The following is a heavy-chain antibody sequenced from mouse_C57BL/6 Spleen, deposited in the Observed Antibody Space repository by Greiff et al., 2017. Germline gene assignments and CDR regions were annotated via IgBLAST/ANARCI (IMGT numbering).Heavy chain of an antibody. CDR3: ARGYDGYYVFDY. Sequence: EVQVVESGPVLVKPGASVKMSCKASGYTFTDYYMNWVKQSHGKSLEWIGVINPYNGGTSYNQKFKGKATLTVDKSSSTAYMELNSLTSEDSAVYYCARGYDGYYVFDYWGQGTTLTVSS. CDR1: GYTFTDYY. J-gene: IGHJ2*01. CDR2: INPYNGGT. D-gene: IGHD2-3*01. V-gene: IGHV1-19*01.